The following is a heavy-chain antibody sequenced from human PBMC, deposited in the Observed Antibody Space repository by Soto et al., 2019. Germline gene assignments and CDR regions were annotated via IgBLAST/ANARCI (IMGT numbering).Heavy chain of an antibody. J-gene: IGHJ1*01. CDR1: GFTFSSHE. V-gene: IGHV3-48*03. Sequence: GGSLRLSCAASGFTFSSHEMNWIRQTPGKRLEWIAKISGSGSTINYADSVKGRFTISRDNVQRTLHLQMDSLRVEDTGVYYCARGGVYWGRGTLVTVSS. CDR3: ARGGVY. CDR2: ISGSGSTI. D-gene: IGHD2-8*01.